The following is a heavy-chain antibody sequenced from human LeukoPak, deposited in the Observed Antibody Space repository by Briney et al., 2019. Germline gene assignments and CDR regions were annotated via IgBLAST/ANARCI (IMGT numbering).Heavy chain of an antibody. J-gene: IGHJ4*02. CDR3: AKDWRGYCSGGSCYYFDY. CDR2: ISYDGSNK. Sequence: GGSLRLSCAASGFTFSSYGMHWVRQAPGKGLEWVAVISYDGSNKYYADSVKGRFTISRDNSKNTLYLQMNSLRAEDTAVYYCAKDWRGYCSGGSCYYFDYWGQGTLVTVSS. CDR1: GFTFSSYG. D-gene: IGHD2-15*01. V-gene: IGHV3-30*18.